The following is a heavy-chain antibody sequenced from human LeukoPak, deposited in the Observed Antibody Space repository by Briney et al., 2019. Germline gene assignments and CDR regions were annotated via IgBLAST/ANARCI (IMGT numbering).Heavy chain of an antibody. Sequence: SETLSLTCTVSGASFSSSTYYWGWIRQPPGKGLEWIGSIYYSGSTYYNPSLKSRVTMSVDTSKNQFSLKLSSVTAADTAVYYCAKHAGGITTTGTRPFDYWGQRTLVTVSS. CDR3: AKHAGGITTTGTRPFDY. D-gene: IGHD6-13*01. V-gene: IGHV4-39*01. CDR1: GASFSSSTYY. J-gene: IGHJ4*02. CDR2: IYYSGST.